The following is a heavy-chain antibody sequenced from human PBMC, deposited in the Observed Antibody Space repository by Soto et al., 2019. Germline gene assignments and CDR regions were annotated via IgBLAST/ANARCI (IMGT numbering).Heavy chain of an antibody. CDR1: GYTFISYG. CDR2: ISGYNGNT. Sequence: QVQLVQSGAEVKKPGASVKVSCKASGYTFISYGISWVRQAPGQGLEWMGWISGYNGNTKYAQRLQGRVTMTTASSTSTAYMKLRSLRSDDTAVYCCARDLGAQIVDYWGQGTLVTVSS. V-gene: IGHV1-18*01. J-gene: IGHJ4*02. D-gene: IGHD1-26*01. CDR3: ARDLGAQIVDY.